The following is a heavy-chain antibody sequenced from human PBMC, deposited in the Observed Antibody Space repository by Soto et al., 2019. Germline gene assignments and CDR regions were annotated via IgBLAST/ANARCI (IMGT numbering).Heavy chain of an antibody. CDR1: GDSISSYS. CDR3: ARESLKETITMTVVIDH. CDR2: VYRGTS. D-gene: IGHD3-22*01. Sequence: ETLSLTCSVSGDSISSYSWSWIRQPAGKGLEWLGRVYRGTSNYNPSPKSRLIMSLDTSKNQFSLNLRSVTAADTAVYYCARESLKETITMTVVIDHWGQGTQVTVSS. V-gene: IGHV4-4*07. J-gene: IGHJ4*02.